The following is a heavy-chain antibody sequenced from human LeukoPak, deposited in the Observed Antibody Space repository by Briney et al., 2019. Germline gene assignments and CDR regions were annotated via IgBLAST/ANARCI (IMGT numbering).Heavy chain of an antibody. CDR1: GYSFTSYW. Sequence: GESLKISCKGSGYSFTSYWIGWVRQMPGKGLEWMGIIYPGDSDTRYSPSFQGQVTISADKSISTAYLQWSSLRASDTAMYYCARGGYYDSSGYYYVKGFDYWGQGTLVTVSS. CDR2: IYPGDSDT. D-gene: IGHD3-22*01. CDR3: ARGGYYDSSGYYYVKGFDY. J-gene: IGHJ4*02. V-gene: IGHV5-51*01.